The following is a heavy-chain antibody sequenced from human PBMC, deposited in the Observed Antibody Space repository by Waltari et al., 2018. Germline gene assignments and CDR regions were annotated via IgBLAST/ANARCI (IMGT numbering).Heavy chain of an antibody. V-gene: IGHV3-64*01. CDR1: GFTFSSYA. J-gene: IGHJ3*02. D-gene: IGHD3-10*01. Sequence: EVQLVESGGGLVQPGGSLRLSCAASGFTFSSYAMHWVRQAPGKGLEYVSAISSNGGSTYYANSVKGRFTISRDNSKNTLYLKMNSLRAEDTAVYYCAKDYPVLGGYARAFDIWGQGTMVTVSS. CDR2: ISSNGGST. CDR3: AKDYPVLGGYARAFDI.